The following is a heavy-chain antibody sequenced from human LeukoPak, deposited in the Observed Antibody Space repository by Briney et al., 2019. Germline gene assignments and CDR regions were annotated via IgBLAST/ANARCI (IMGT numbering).Heavy chain of an antibody. CDR2: IGPHSTFT. Sequence: ASVKVSCKASGYTFTGYYIHWVRQGPGQGLEWMGYIGPHSTFTSSPQEFQGRVTMTRDASISTAYMELTRLTSDDTAAYYCVREGEGPLSKDFDYWGQGTLVIVSS. CDR1: GYTFTGYY. V-gene: IGHV1-2*02. D-gene: IGHD2/OR15-2a*01. J-gene: IGHJ4*02. CDR3: VREGEGPLSKDFDY.